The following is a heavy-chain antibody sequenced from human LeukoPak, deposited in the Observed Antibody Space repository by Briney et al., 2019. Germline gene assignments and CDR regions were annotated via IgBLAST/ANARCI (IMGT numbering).Heavy chain of an antibody. D-gene: IGHD1-26*01. Sequence: PGGSLRLSCAASGFILTSYAMHWVRQAPGKGLEWVAVISYDGTNKYYADSVKGRFTISKDTSKNTLYLQMSGLRAEDTAIYYCAKRGSKWDLDNWGQGTLVTVSS. CDR1: GFILTSYA. V-gene: IGHV3-33*05. CDR2: ISYDGTNK. CDR3: AKRGSKWDLDN. J-gene: IGHJ4*02.